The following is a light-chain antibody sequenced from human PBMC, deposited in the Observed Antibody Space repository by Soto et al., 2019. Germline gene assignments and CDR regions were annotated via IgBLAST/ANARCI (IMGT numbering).Light chain of an antibody. CDR1: QSISSW. CDR3: QQYNTYPWT. V-gene: IGKV1-5*01. J-gene: IGKJ1*01. Sequence: DIQMTQSPATLSASVGDRVTITCRASQSISSWLAWYQQKPGKVPKLLIDDASSLESGVPSRFSGSGSGTEFTLTISGLQPDDFATYYCQQYNTYPWTFGQGTKVDIK. CDR2: DAS.